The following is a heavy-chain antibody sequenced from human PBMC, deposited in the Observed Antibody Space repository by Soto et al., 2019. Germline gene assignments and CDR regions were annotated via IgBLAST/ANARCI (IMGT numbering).Heavy chain of an antibody. CDR2: ISYDGSNK. CDR1: GFTFSSYA. CDR3: ARGYGSGSYSMAWFDP. D-gene: IGHD3-10*01. V-gene: IGHV3-30-3*01. Sequence: GGSLRLSCAASGFTFSSYAMHWVRQAPGKGLEWVAVISYDGSNKYYADSVKGRFTISRDNSKNTLYLQMNSLRAEDTAVYYCARGYGSGSYSMAWFDPWGQGTLVTVSS. J-gene: IGHJ5*02.